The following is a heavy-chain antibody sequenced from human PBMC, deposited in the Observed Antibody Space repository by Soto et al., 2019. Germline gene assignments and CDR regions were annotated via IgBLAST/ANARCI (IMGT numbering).Heavy chain of an antibody. D-gene: IGHD2-2*02. V-gene: IGHV1-69*06. J-gene: IGHJ6*02. CDR1: GGTFSSYA. CDR2: IIPIFGTA. Sequence: SVKVSCKASGGTFSSYAISWVRQAPGQGLEWMGGIIPIFGTANYAQKFQGRVTITADKSTSTAYMELSSLRSEDTAVYYCARALGYCRSTSCYMGYYYYYGMDVWGQGTTVTVSS. CDR3: ARALGYCRSTSCYMGYYYYYGMDV.